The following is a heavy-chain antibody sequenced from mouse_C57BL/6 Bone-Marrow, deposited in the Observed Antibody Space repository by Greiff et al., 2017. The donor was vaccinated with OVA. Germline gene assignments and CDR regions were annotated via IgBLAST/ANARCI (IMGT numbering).Heavy chain of an antibody. CDR1: GFTFSDYY. Sequence: EVQVVESGGGLVQPGGSLKLSCAASGFTFSDYYMYWVRQTPEKRLEWVAYISNGGGSTYYPDTVKGRFTISRDNAKNTLYLQMSRLKSEDTAMYYCASLHYYGHWYFDVWGTGTTVTVSS. D-gene: IGHD1-1*01. V-gene: IGHV5-12*01. J-gene: IGHJ1*03. CDR3: ASLHYYGHWYFDV. CDR2: ISNGGGST.